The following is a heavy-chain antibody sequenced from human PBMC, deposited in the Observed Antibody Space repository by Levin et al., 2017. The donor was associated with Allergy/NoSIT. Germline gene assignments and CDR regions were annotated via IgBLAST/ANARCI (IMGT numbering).Heavy chain of an antibody. CDR2: INTDGDDT. CDR3: ARGVTVTPALGDS. V-gene: IGHV3-74*01. J-gene: IGHJ3*02. CDR1: GFTFSNYW. Sequence: GGSLRLSCAASGFTFSNYWMHWVRQAPGKGLVWVSNINTDGDDTTYADSVKGRFTISRDNAKNTLYLQMNSLTADDSAVYYCARGVTVTPALGDSWGQGTMVTVSS. D-gene: IGHD4-11*01.